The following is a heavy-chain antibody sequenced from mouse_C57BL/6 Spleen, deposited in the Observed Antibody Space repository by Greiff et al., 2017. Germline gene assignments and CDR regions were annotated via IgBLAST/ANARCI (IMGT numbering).Heavy chain of an antibody. CDR2: IDPDTGGT. J-gene: IGHJ2*01. Sequence: QVQLQQSGAELVRPGASVTLSCKASGYTFTDYEMHWVKQRPVHGLEWIGGIDPDTGGTDYNQKFKGKAILPAYKSSSTAYMGLRNLTSEDSAVYYCTRHGRLDYWGQGTTLTVSS. D-gene: IGHD1-1*01. V-gene: IGHV1-15*01. CDR3: TRHGRLDY. CDR1: GYTFTDYE.